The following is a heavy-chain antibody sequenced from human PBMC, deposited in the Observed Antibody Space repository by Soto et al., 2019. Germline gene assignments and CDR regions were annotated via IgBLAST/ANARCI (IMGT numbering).Heavy chain of an antibody. CDR1: GYTFTSDV. Sequence: AASLTVYLTTSGYTFTSDVSDWVRQANGQGLEWMGWISAYNGNTNYAQKLQVRVTMTTNTSTSTAYMELRSLRSEDRVVYYCVRAHDSVWGSYRSWGMDVWGTGTTVTV. J-gene: IGHJ6*04. CDR2: ISAYNGNT. CDR3: VRAHDSVWGSYRSWGMDV. V-gene: IGHV1-18*04. D-gene: IGHD3-16*02.